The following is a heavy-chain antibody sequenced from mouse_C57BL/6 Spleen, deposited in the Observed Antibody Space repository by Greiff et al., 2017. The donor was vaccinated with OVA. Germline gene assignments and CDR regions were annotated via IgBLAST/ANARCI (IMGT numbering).Heavy chain of an antibody. CDR2: ISSGGDYI. J-gene: IGHJ1*03. D-gene: IGHD3-2*02. CDR1: GFTFSSYA. V-gene: IGHV5-9-1*02. Sequence: EVMLVESGAGLVKPGGSLKLSCAASGFTFSSYAMSWVRQTPEKRLEWVAYISSGGDYIYYADTVKGRFTISRDNARNTLYLQMSSLKSEDTAMYYCTRIDSSGYGYFDVWGTGTTVTVSS. CDR3: TRIDSSGYGYFDV.